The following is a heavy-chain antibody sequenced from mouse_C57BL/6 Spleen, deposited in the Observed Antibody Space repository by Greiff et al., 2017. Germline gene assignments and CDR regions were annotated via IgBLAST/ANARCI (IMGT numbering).Heavy chain of an antibody. J-gene: IGHJ1*03. V-gene: IGHV3-6*01. CDR2: ISYDGSN. D-gene: IGHD1-1*01. Sequence: ESGPGLVKPSQSLSLTCSVTGYSITSGYYWNWIRQFPGNKLEWMGYISYDGSNNYNPSLKNRISITRDTSKNQFFLKLKSVTTEDTATYYCARNYGSSWVYWYFDVWGTGTTVTVSS. CDR1: GYSITSGYY. CDR3: ARNYGSSWVYWYFDV.